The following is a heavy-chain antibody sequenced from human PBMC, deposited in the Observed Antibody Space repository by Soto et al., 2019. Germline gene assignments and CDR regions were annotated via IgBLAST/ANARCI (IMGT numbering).Heavy chain of an antibody. J-gene: IGHJ3*01. CDR1: GFTFTNHY. Sequence: QVQLVQSGAEVKKPGASVKVSCKASGFTFTNHYMHWVRQAPGQGLEWVAMINANGGSTNYAQKFQGRVIVTRHRSASTVYLELSSPRSADTAVYYCPRERGSRRYAAFDFWGERTMLSVSS. V-gene: IGHV1-46*01. D-gene: IGHD3-10*01. CDR2: INANGGST. CDR3: PRERGSRRYAAFDF.